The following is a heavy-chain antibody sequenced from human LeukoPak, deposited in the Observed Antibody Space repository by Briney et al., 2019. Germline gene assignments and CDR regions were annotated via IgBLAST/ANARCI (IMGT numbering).Heavy chain of an antibody. J-gene: IGHJ4*02. V-gene: IGHV3-7*03. CDR2: IRQDGNEK. CDR3: AKGAFGQQLDLLDY. D-gene: IGHD6-13*01. CDR1: GFTFSSYW. Sequence: GGSLRLSCAASGFTFSSYWMSWVRQAPGKGLEWVANIRQDGNEKYYVDSVKGRFTISRDNSKNTLYLQMNSLRAEDTAVYYCAKGAFGQQLDLLDYWGQGTLVTVSS.